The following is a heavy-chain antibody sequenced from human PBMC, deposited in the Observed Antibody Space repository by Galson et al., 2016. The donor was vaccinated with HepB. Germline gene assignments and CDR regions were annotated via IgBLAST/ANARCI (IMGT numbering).Heavy chain of an antibody. J-gene: IGHJ4*02. V-gene: IGHV5-51*01. D-gene: IGHD3-22*01. CDR3: ARVHYHDSSTYYLGHPDY. CDR1: GFSLDSFW. CDR2: INPGDSHT. Sequence: QSGAEVKKPGEALKISCKGSGFSLDSFWIGWVRQMPGKGLEWMGIINPGDSHTTYSPSFQGQVTISADRSIGIAYLHWSSLKASDAAMYYCARVHYHDSSTYYLGHPDYWGQGTLVTVSS.